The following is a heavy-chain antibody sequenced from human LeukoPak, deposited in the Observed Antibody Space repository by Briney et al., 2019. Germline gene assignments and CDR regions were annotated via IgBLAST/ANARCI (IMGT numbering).Heavy chain of an antibody. D-gene: IGHD3-10*01. J-gene: IGHJ4*02. V-gene: IGHV3-30*02. Sequence: GGSLRLSCAASGFTFSSYGMHWVRQAPGKGLEWVAFIRYDGSNKYYADSVKGRFTISRDNAKNSLYLEMSSLRAEDTAEYYCARLFGEVTIYDYWGQGTLVTVSS. CDR1: GFTFSSYG. CDR3: ARLFGEVTIYDY. CDR2: IRYDGSNK.